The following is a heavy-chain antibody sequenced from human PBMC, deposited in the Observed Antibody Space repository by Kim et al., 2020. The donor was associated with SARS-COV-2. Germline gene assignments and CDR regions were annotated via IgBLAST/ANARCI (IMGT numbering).Heavy chain of an antibody. CDR3: ARGGWSLSFWEAPTSGRHTEFDY. CDR1: GFTFSDYY. V-gene: IGHV3-11*05. D-gene: IGHD2-15*01. Sequence: GGSLRLSCAASGFTFSDYYMSWIRQAPGKGLEWVSYISSSSSSYTNYADSVKGRFTISRDNAKNSLYLQMNSLRAEDTAVYYCARGGWSLSFWEAPTSGRHTEFDYWGQGTLVTVSS. J-gene: IGHJ4*02. CDR2: ISSSSSSYT.